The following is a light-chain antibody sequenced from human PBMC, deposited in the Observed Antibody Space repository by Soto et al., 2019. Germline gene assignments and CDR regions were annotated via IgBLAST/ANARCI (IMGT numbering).Light chain of an antibody. CDR3: AAWDDSLSGVV. V-gene: IGLV1-47*01. CDR2: RNN. Sequence: QSVLTQPPSASGNPGQRGTISCSGSSSNIGSNYVYWYQQLPGTAPKLLIYRNNQRPSGVPDRFSGSKSGTSASLAISGLRSEDEADYYCAAWDDSLSGVVFGGGTQLTVL. CDR1: SSNIGSNY. J-gene: IGLJ2*01.